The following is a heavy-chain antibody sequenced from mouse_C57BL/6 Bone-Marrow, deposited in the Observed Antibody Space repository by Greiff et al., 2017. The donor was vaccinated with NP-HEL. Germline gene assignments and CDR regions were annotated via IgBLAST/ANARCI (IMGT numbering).Heavy chain of an antibody. Sequence: QVQLQQPGAELVKPGASVKLSCKASGYTFTSYWMHWVKQRPGQGLEWIGMIHPNSGSTNYNEKFKSKATLTVDKSSSTAYMQLSSLTSEDSAVYYCARIGILWLRRGDYFDYWGQGTTLTVSS. J-gene: IGHJ2*01. V-gene: IGHV1-64*01. CDR2: IHPNSGST. CDR1: GYTFTSYW. CDR3: ARIGILWLRRGDYFDY. D-gene: IGHD2-2*01.